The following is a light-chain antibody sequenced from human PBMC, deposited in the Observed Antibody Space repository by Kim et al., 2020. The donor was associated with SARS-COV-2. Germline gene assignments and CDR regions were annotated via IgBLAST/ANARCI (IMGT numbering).Light chain of an antibody. CDR2: DVS. Sequence: QSITSSCPGTSSDVGGYNYVAWYQQHPGTAPELMIYDVSNRPSGVSNRFSGSKSGNTASLTISGLQAEDEADYYCSSYTSSSTLYVFGTGTKVTVL. CDR1: SSDVGGYNY. J-gene: IGLJ1*01. CDR3: SSYTSSSTLYV. V-gene: IGLV2-14*03.